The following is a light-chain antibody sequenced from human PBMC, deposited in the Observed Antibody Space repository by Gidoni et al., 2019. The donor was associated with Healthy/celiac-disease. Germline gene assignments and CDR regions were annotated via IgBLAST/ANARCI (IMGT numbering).Light chain of an antibody. CDR3: QQLNSYPIT. J-gene: IGKJ5*01. Sequence: DIQLTQSPSFLSASVGDRVTIACRASQGISSYLAWYQQKPGKAPKLLNYAATTLQSGVPSRCSGSGSGKEFTLTSSRLQDEDFATYYYQQLNSYPITFGQXTRVEIK. CDR1: QGISSY. CDR2: AAT. V-gene: IGKV1-9*01.